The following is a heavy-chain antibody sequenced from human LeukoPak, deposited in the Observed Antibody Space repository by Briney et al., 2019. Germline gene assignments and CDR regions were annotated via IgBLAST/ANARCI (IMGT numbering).Heavy chain of an antibody. CDR1: GYTFTGYY. Sequence: GASVKVSCKASGYTFTGYYMHWVRQAPGQGLEWMGRINPNSGGTNYAQKFQGRVTMTRDTSISTAYTELSRLRSDDTAVYYCARGSPGYDSSGYYYESQRVFDYWGQGTLVTVSS. CDR3: ARGSPGYDSSGYYYESQRVFDY. V-gene: IGHV1-2*06. D-gene: IGHD3-22*01. J-gene: IGHJ4*02. CDR2: INPNSGGT.